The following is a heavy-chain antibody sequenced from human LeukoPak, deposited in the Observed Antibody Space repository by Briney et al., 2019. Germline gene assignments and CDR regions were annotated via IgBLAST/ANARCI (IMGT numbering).Heavy chain of an antibody. Sequence: GGSLRLSCAAPGFTFSSYWMRWVRQAPGKGLEGVANIKNDGSEEYYVDSVKGRFTISRDNAKNSLFLQMNSLTVEDTAVYYCARAIRGSAVDTGDRWGQGTLVTVSS. D-gene: IGHD3-10*01. V-gene: IGHV3-7*01. CDR2: IKNDGSEE. CDR3: ARAIRGSAVDTGDR. CDR1: GFTFSSYW. J-gene: IGHJ4*02.